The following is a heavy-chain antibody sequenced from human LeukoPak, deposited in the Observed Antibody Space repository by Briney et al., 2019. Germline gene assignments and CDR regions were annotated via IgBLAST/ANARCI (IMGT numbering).Heavy chain of an antibody. CDR2: IYYSGST. V-gene: IGHV4-39*07. Sequence: SETLSLTCTVSGGSISSSSYYWGWIRQPPGKGLEWIGSIYYSGSTYYNPSLKSRVTISVDTSKNQFSLKLSSVTAADTAVYYCAREMVERVPAVAGGSFDYWGQGTLVTVSS. CDR3: AREMVERVPAVAGGSFDY. D-gene: IGHD6-19*01. J-gene: IGHJ4*02. CDR1: GGSISSSSYY.